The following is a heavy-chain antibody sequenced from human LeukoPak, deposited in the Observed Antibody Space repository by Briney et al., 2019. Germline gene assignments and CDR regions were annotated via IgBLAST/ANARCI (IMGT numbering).Heavy chain of an antibody. CDR2: IRSKGDGGTT. CDR1: GFTFGNYA. V-gene: IGHV3-49*03. CDR3: ARGGYQFEH. J-gene: IGHJ1*01. Sequence: GGSLRLSCTASGFTFGNYAMSCFRQAPGKGLEWIGSIRSKGDGGTTEYAASVKGRFIISRDDSRSIAYLQMDSPGTEDTAVYYCARGGYQFEHWGQGTLVTVSS. D-gene: IGHD3-16*02.